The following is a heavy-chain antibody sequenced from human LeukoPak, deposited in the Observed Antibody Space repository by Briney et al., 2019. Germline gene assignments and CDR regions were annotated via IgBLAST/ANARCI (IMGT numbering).Heavy chain of an antibody. J-gene: IGHJ4*02. V-gene: IGHV3-23*01. CDR3: AKDQEMALLPGFDY. CDR2: ISGSGGST. Sequence: GGSLRLSCAASASTFSSYAMSWVRQARGKGLEWVSAISGSGGSTYYADSVKGRFPISRDSSKNTLYLQMNTLRAGDTAVYDCAKDQEMALLPGFDYWGQGTLVTVSS. CDR1: ASTFSSYA. D-gene: IGHD5-24*01.